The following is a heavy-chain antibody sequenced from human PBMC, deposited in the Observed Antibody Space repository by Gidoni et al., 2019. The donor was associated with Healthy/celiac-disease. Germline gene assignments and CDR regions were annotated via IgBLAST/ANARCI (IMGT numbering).Heavy chain of an antibody. J-gene: IGHJ4*02. Sequence: QVQLVESGGGVVQPGRSLRLSCAASGFTFSSYGMHWVRQAPGKGLEWVAVIWYDGSNKYYADSVKGRFTISRDNSKNTLYLKMNSLRAEDTAVYYCARGGFGIVVVTGYFDYWGQGTLVTVSS. CDR1: GFTFSSYG. CDR3: ARGGFGIVVVTGYFDY. D-gene: IGHD2-21*02. CDR2: IWYDGSNK. V-gene: IGHV3-33*01.